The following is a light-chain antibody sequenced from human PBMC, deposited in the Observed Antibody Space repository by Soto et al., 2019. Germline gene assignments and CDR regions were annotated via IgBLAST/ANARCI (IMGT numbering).Light chain of an antibody. CDR2: DAS. Sequence: EIVLTQSPATLSLSPGERATLSCRASQSVSSYLAWYQQKPGQAPRLLIYDASNRATGIPARFSGSGSGTDLPLPISSLEPEDFAVYYCQQRSNWPPVTFGPGTKVDIK. V-gene: IGKV3-11*01. CDR3: QQRSNWPPVT. CDR1: QSVSSY. J-gene: IGKJ3*01.